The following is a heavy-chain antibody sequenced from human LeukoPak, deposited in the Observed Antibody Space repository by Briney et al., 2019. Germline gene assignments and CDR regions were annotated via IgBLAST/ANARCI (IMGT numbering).Heavy chain of an antibody. Sequence: ASVKVPCKASGYTFTGYYMHWVRQAPGQGLEWMGRIDPKSGGTSYAQKFQGRVTMTRDTSISTAYMELTRLTSDDTAVYYCVRDASVSADYWGQGTLVTVSS. CDR2: IDPKSGGT. D-gene: IGHD5/OR15-5a*01. J-gene: IGHJ4*02. CDR3: VRDASVSADY. V-gene: IGHV1-2*06. CDR1: GYTFTGYY.